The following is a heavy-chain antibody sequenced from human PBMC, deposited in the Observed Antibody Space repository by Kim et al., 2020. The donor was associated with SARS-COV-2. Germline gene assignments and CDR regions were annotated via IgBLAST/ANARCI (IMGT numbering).Heavy chain of an antibody. D-gene: IGHD1-26*01. CDR1: GFTFSSYT. V-gene: IGHV3-23*01. CDR3: AKDGPTGASSDY. Sequence: GGSLRLSCAASGFTFSSYTMTWVRQAPGKGLEWVSAITNSGDSTYYADFVKGRFTISRDNSENTLYLQMNSLRAEVTAVYYCAKDGPTGASSDYWGQGTL. J-gene: IGHJ4*02. CDR2: ITNSGDST.